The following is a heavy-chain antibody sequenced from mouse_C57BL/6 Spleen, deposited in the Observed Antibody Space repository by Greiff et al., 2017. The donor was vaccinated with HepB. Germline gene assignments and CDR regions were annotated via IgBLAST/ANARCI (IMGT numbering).Heavy chain of an antibody. V-gene: IGHV14-4*01. J-gene: IGHJ4*01. CDR1: GFNIKDDY. CDR3: TLLYAMDY. Sequence: VQLQQSGAELVRPGASVKLSCTASGFNIKDDYMHWVKQRPEQGLEWIGRIDPENGDTEYASKFQGKATITADTSSNTAYLQLSSLTSEDTAVYYCTLLYAMDYWGQGTSVTVSS. CDR2: IDPENGDT.